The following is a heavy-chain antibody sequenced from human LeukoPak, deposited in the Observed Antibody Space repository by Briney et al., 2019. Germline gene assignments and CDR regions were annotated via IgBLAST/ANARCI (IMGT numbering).Heavy chain of an antibody. CDR1: GGSFSSEA. V-gene: IGHV1-69*05. D-gene: IGHD2-15*01. CDR2: IITIFGTA. CDR3: GRKAGDCGGGSCYSIDY. Sequence: SVKVSCKALGGSFSSEAISWVRQAPGQGLEWMGGIITIFGTANYAQKFQGRVTITTDESTSTAYMEVSSLRSEDTAVYYCGRKAGDCGGGSCYSIDYWGQGTLVTVSS. J-gene: IGHJ4*02.